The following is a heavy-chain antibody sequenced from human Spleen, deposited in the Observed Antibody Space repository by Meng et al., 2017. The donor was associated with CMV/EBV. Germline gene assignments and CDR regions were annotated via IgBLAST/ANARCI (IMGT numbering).Heavy chain of an antibody. Sequence: GESLKISCAASGFTFSSYWMSWVRQAPGKGLEWVSSISSSSSYIYYADSVKGRFTISRDNAKNSLYLQMNSLRAEDTAVYYCARDANVLRFLDLGSGDAFDIWGQGTMVTVSS. CDR1: GFTFSSYW. J-gene: IGHJ3*02. D-gene: IGHD3-3*01. CDR3: ARDANVLRFLDLGSGDAFDI. CDR2: ISSSSSYI. V-gene: IGHV3-21*01.